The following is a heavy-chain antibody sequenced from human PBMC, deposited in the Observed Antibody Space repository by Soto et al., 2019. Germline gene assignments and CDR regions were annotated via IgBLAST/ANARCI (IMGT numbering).Heavy chain of an antibody. V-gene: IGHV1-18*01. CDR3: ARDGTPYNWFDP. Sequence: QAQLVQSGAEVKNPGASVKVSCKASGYSFSTYGVSWIRQAPGQGLEWMGWNSAYNGNTNYAERFQGRLTMTTDTSTNTAFMELRSLRSDDTAIYFCARDGTPYNWFDPWGQGTLVTVSS. CDR2: NSAYNGNT. J-gene: IGHJ5*02. D-gene: IGHD1-26*01. CDR1: GYSFSTYG.